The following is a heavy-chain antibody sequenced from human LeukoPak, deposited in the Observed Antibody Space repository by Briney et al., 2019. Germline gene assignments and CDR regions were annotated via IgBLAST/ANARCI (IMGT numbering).Heavy chain of an antibody. V-gene: IGHV3-9*01. CDR1: GFTFDDYA. J-gene: IGHJ4*02. D-gene: IGHD3-9*01. CDR2: VSWNSGSI. Sequence: GGSLRLSCAASGFTFDDYAMHWVRQAPGKGLEWVSGVSWNSGSIGYADSVKGRFTISRDNAKNPLYLQMNSLRAEDTALYYCAKARLRYFDWLCFDYWGQGTLVTVSS. CDR3: AKARLRYFDWLCFDY.